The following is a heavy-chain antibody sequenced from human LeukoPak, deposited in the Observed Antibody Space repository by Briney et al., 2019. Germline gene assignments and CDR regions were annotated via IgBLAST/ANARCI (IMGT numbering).Heavy chain of an antibody. CDR3: ARAPYCSGWYYFDY. D-gene: IGHD6-19*01. J-gene: IGHJ4*02. Sequence: PGGSLRLSCAASGFTFSSYAMHWVRQAPGKGLEWVALISYDGSTRDYVDSEKGRFTTSRDNSINTLYLQMNSLRPEDTAVYYCARAPYCSGWYYFDYWGQGTLVTVSS. CDR1: GFTFSSYA. CDR2: ISYDGSTR. V-gene: IGHV3-30*04.